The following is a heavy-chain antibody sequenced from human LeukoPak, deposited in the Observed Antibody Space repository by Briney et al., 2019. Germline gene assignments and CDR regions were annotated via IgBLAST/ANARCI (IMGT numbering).Heavy chain of an antibody. J-gene: IGHJ4*02. V-gene: IGHV4-39*07. Sequence: SETLSLTCTVSGGSIGRSSYYWGWIRQPPGKGLEWIGSIYYSGSTDYNPSLKSRVTISVDTPKNQFSLKLSSVTAADTAVYYCARVAAKTVDYWSQGTLVTVSS. CDR3: ARVAAKTVDY. CDR1: GGSIGRSSYY. D-gene: IGHD2-15*01. CDR2: IYYSGST.